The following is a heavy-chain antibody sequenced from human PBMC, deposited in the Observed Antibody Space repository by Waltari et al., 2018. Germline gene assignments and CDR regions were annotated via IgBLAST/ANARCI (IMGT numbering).Heavy chain of an antibody. J-gene: IGHJ4*02. CDR2: ISNDGNNK. D-gene: IGHD5-12*01. CDR1: GFSFSHCN. Sequence: QMQLVESGGGVVQPGRSLRLSCAASGFSFSHCNMHWVRQPPGQGLEWVAGISNDGNNKDYAASVQSRFTVSRENSKNTLYLQINSLRDDDTAVYYCVKYSGFDYFFDYWGLGTLVTVSS. V-gene: IGHV3-30*18. CDR3: VKYSGFDYFFDY.